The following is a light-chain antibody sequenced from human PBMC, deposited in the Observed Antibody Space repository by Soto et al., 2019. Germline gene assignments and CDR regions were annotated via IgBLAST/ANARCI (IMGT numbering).Light chain of an antibody. J-gene: IGKJ1*01. CDR1: QSVSNNY. CDR2: GAS. Sequence: EIVMSQSPATLSVSPGERATLSCRASQSVSNNYLAWYQQKPGQAPRLLIYGASSRATGIPDRFSGTGSGTDFTLTVSRLEPEDFAVYYCQQYDRSPKTFGQGTKVDIK. V-gene: IGKV3-20*01. CDR3: QQYDRSPKT.